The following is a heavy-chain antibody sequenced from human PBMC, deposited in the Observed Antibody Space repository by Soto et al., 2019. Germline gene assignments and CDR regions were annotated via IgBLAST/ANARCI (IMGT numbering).Heavy chain of an antibody. CDR1: GYTFTIYG. V-gene: IGHV1-18*01. Sequence: ASVKVSCKASGYTFTIYGINWVRQAPGQGLEWMGWISPHNGNTNYAQKLQGRVTMTTDTSTSTAYMELRSLRSDDTAVYYCARALGYSGYAGMDVWGQGTTVTVSS. CDR2: ISPHNGNT. D-gene: IGHD5-12*01. J-gene: IGHJ6*02. CDR3: ARALGYSGYAGMDV.